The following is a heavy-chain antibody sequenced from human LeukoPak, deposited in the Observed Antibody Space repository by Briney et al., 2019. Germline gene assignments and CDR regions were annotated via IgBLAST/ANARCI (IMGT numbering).Heavy chain of an antibody. CDR2: ISSSSSYI. D-gene: IGHD2-2*01. CDR3: ARDLSRYCSSTSCYPFGY. J-gene: IGHJ4*02. Sequence: GGSLRLSCAASGFTFSSFSMNWVRQAPGKGLEWVSSISSSSSYIYYADSVKGRFTISRDNAKNSLYLQMNSLRAEDTAVYYCARDLSRYCSSTSCYPFGYWGQGTLVTVSS. CDR1: GFTFSSFS. V-gene: IGHV3-21*01.